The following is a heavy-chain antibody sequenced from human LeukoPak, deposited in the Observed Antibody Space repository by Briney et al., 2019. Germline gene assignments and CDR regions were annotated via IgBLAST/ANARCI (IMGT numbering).Heavy chain of an antibody. CDR1: GGSFSGYY. Sequence: SETLSLTCAVYGGSFSGYYWSWIRQPPGKGLEWIGEINHSGSTNYNPSLKSRVTISVDMSKNQFSLKLSSVTAADTAVYYCARRLTMIVVLTNWFDPWGQGTLVTVSS. D-gene: IGHD3-22*01. V-gene: IGHV4-34*01. J-gene: IGHJ5*02. CDR2: INHSGST. CDR3: ARRLTMIVVLTNWFDP.